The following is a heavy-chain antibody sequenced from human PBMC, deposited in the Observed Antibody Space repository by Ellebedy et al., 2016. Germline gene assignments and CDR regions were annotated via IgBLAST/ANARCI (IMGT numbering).Heavy chain of an antibody. V-gene: IGHV3-21*06. CDR3: ARRADTDGNYSPFDY. D-gene: IGHD1-26*01. Sequence: GESLKISCAASGYTFSSYHMNWVRQAPGKGLEWVSSISVSSSYIYYADSVKGRFTISRDNAKNSLFLKMTSLRVDDTAVYYCARRADTDGNYSPFDYWGQGTLVTVSS. CDR2: ISVSSSYI. J-gene: IGHJ4*02. CDR1: GYTFSSYH.